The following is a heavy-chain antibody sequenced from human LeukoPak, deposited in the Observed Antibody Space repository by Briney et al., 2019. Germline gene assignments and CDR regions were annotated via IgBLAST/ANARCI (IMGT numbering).Heavy chain of an antibody. D-gene: IGHD6-13*01. J-gene: IGHJ4*02. V-gene: IGHV1-69*05. CDR2: VITIFGTA. CDR1: GGTFSSYA. Sequence: GASVKVSCKASGGTFSSYAISWVRQAPGQGLEWMGRVITIFGTANYAQKFQGRVTITTDESTSTAYMELSSLRSEDTAVYYCARVEVAAAGPSWPPIDYWGQGTLVTVSS. CDR3: ARVEVAAAGPSWPPIDY.